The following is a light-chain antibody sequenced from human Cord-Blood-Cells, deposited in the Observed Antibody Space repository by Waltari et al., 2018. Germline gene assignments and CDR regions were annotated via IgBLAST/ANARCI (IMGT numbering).Light chain of an antibody. V-gene: IGKV3-15*01. Sequence: SCRASQSVSSNLAWYQQKPGQAPRLLIYGASTRTTGIPARFSYSGSGTEFTLTISSLQSEDFAVYYCQQYNNWPPWTFGQGTKVEIK. CDR1: QSVSSN. CDR2: GAS. J-gene: IGKJ1*01. CDR3: QQYNNWPPWT.